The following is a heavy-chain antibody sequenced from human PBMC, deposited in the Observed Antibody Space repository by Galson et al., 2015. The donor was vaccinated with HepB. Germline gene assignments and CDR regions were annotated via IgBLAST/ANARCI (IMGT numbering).Heavy chain of an antibody. CDR3: ARAARGVFDY. CDR1: EDSVSSNSAA. V-gene: IGHV6-1*01. Sequence: CAISEDSVSSNSAAWNWIRQSPSRGLECLGRTCYRSKWYSDYAPSVRGRITINPDTSKNQFSLQLNSVTPEDTAVYYCARAARGVFDYWGQGTLVTVSS. D-gene: IGHD3-10*01. CDR2: TCYRSKWYS. J-gene: IGHJ4*02.